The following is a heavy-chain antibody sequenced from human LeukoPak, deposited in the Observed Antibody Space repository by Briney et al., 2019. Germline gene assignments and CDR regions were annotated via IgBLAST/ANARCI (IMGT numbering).Heavy chain of an antibody. D-gene: IGHD1-26*01. CDR2: IRWSGDGT. CDR3: AKQLYSVGQEIFDF. V-gene: IGHV3-23*01. J-gene: IGHJ4*02. CDR1: GFTFSTFA. Sequence: GGSLRLSCAASGFTFSTFAMIWVRQAPGKGLEWVSAIRWSGDGTFYADSVEHRLHYSKHPSKNTLHRPMNTLIAEHAGVFYCAKQLYSVGQEIFDFWDQGTLVSVSS.